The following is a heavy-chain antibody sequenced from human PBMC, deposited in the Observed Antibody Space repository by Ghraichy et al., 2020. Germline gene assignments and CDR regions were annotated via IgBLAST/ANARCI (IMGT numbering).Heavy chain of an antibody. CDR2: IVGSGANT. V-gene: IGHV3-23*01. CDR1: GFPFSNYV. Sequence: EGSLRLSCTASGFPFSNYVMNWVRQAPGKGLEWVSGIVGSGANTYYADSVMGRFTISRDNSKNTLYLQMNSLRADDTAVYYCVKDPPTTVTTTDYWGQGTLVTVSS. J-gene: IGHJ4*02. CDR3: VKDPPTTVTTTDY. D-gene: IGHD4-17*01.